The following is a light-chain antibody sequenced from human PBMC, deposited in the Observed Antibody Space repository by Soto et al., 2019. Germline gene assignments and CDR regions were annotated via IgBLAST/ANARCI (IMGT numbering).Light chain of an antibody. Sequence: QCVLTQPPSVSGAPGQRVAISCTGSSSNIGAGYDVHWYQQLPGTAPKLLIYGNSNRPSGVPDRFSGSKSGTSASLAITGLQAEDEADYYCNSYDSSLSALYVFGTGTKVTVL. V-gene: IGLV1-40*01. J-gene: IGLJ1*01. CDR2: GNS. CDR1: SSNIGAGYD. CDR3: NSYDSSLSALYV.